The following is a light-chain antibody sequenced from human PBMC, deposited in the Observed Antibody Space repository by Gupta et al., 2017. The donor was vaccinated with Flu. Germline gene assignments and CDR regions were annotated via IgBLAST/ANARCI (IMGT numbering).Light chain of an antibody. Sequence: QSVLTQPPSVSAAPGQKVTISCSGSSSNIENNYVSWYQQFPGTAPKLLIYETNKPPSGIPDRFSGSKSDTSATLDIIGLQTGDEADFYCGTWDSSLRAWVFGGGTKLTVL. J-gene: IGLJ3*02. V-gene: IGLV1-51*02. CDR1: SSNIENNY. CDR2: ETN. CDR3: GTWDSSLRAWV.